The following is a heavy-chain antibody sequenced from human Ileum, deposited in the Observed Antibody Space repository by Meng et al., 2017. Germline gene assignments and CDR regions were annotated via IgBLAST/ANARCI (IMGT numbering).Heavy chain of an antibody. CDR2: INIGGSDT. Sequence: GVLKISCAGSGFSFSEHWMHWVRQVPGKGLVWVSRINIGGSDTNYADSVKGRFTISRDNAKSTLYLQMNSLTAEDTALYYCARGRGWYAYDAFDIWGQGTVVTV. CDR3: ARGRGWYAYDAFDI. J-gene: IGHJ3*02. CDR1: GFSFSEHW. V-gene: IGHV3-74*01. D-gene: IGHD6-19*01.